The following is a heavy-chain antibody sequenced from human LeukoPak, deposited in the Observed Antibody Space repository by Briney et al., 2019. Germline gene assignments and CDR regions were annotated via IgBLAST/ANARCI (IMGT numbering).Heavy chain of an antibody. V-gene: IGHV3-74*01. CDR1: GFTFSNYW. Sequence: GGSLRLSCAASGFTFSNYWMHWVRQAPGKGLVWVSRISNDASSTTYADSVKGRFTISRDNTKNTLYLQMSSLRAEDTAVYYCAVGDNPGALDYWGQGTLVTVSS. J-gene: IGHJ4*02. CDR2: ISNDASST. CDR3: AVGDNPGALDY. D-gene: IGHD1-14*01.